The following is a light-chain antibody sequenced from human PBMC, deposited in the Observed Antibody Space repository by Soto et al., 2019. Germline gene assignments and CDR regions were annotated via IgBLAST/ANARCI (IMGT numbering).Light chain of an antibody. CDR1: SSNIGTGYD. CDR2: GNN. J-gene: IGLJ3*02. Sequence: QSVLTQPTSLSGAPGQRVTISCAGRSSNIGTGYDVHWYQQLPGRAPRLLVYGNNIRPSGVPDRFSGSRSGTSASLAITGLQAEDEADYYCQSYDSTLSGPWVFGGGTKLTVL. V-gene: IGLV1-40*01. CDR3: QSYDSTLSGPWV.